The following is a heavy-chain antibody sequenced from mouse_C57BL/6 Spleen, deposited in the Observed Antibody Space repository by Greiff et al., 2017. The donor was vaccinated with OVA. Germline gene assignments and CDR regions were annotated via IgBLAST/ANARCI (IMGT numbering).Heavy chain of an antibody. J-gene: IGHJ2*01. D-gene: IGHD1-1*01. V-gene: IGHV1-80*01. Sequence: VQLQQSGAELVKPGASVKISCKASGYAFSSYWMNWVKQRPGKGLEWIGQIYPGDGDTNYNGKFKGKATLTADKSSSTAYMQLSSLTSEDSAVYFCAIIPYYYGSSYEDFDYWGQGTTLTVSS. CDR3: AIIPYYYGSSYEDFDY. CDR2: IYPGDGDT. CDR1: GYAFSSYW.